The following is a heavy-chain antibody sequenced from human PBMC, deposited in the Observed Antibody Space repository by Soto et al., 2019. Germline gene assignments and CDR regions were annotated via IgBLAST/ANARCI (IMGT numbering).Heavy chain of an antibody. CDR3: VKGGGNFDC. Sequence: GGSLRLSCAASGFTFSSSWMSWVRQAPGKGLEWVANINQDGSEKYYVDSVKGRFTISRDNAKNSLYLQMNSLRAEDTAVYYCVKGGGNFDCWGQGTLLTVS. CDR1: GFTFSSSW. CDR2: INQDGSEK. V-gene: IGHV3-7*03. J-gene: IGHJ4*02.